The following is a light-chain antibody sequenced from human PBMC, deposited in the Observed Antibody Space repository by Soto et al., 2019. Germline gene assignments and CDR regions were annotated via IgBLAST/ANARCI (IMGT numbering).Light chain of an antibody. J-gene: IGKJ1*01. V-gene: IGKV3-20*01. CDR1: QSVNDNY. Sequence: EIVLTQSPGTLSLSPRERDTLSCRASQSVNDNYLAWYQHKPGQAPRLPIYGASSRAPGIPGRFSGSGSGTDFTLTISRLEPEDFAIYYCQQYAASPRTFGQGTQVEVK. CDR3: QQYAASPRT. CDR2: GAS.